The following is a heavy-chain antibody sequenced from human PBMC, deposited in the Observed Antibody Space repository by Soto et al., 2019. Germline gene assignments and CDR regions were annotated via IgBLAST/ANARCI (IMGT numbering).Heavy chain of an antibody. Sequence: GASVKVSCKESGYTLTSYYMQWVRQANKQGLEWMGIINPSGGSTSYAQKFQGRVTMTRDTSTSTVYMELSSLRSEDTAVYYCAREGYSSSSLKQWLQYWGQGTLVTVSS. CDR1: GYTLTSYY. CDR2: INPSGGST. V-gene: IGHV1-46*01. D-gene: IGHD6-6*01. J-gene: IGHJ4*02. CDR3: AREGYSSSSLKQWLQY.